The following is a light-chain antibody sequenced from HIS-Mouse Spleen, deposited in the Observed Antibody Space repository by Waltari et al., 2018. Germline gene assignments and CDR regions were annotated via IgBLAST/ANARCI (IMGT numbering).Light chain of an antibody. J-gene: IGLJ2*01. CDR2: EDS. CDR1: ALPKKY. V-gene: IGLV3-10*01. CDR3: YSTDSSGNHRV. Sequence: SYELTQPPSVSVSPGQTARITGSGDALPKKYAYWYQQKSGQAPVLVIYEDSKRPSGIPERSSGSSSGTMATLTISGAQVEDEADYYCYSTDSSGNHRVFGGGTKLTVL.